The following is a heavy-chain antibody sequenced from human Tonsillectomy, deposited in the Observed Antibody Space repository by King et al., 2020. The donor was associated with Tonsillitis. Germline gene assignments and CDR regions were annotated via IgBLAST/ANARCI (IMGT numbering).Heavy chain of an antibody. J-gene: IGHJ4*02. Sequence: VQLVESGGGLVQPGGSLRLSCAASGFTFRSYWMHWVRQAPEKGLVWVSRINSDGSSTSYADSVKGRFSISIDNANNKLYLQMNSLRDEDTAVYYCARDSNYYGSGSYLDFDSWGQGTLVTVSS. CDR3: ARDSNYYGSGSYLDFDS. CDR1: GFTFRSYW. V-gene: IGHV3-74*01. D-gene: IGHD3-10*01. CDR2: INSDGSST.